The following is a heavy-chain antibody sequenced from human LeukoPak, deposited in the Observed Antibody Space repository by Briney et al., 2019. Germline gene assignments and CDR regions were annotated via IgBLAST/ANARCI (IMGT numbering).Heavy chain of an antibody. Sequence: GGSLRLSCTTSGFTFSSYWMSWVRQAPGKGLEWVANIKHDGSEKFYVDSVKGRFTISRDNAKNSLYLQMNSLRAEDTAAYYCARDWGYCSGDGCQERFDYWGQGTLATVSS. J-gene: IGHJ4*02. CDR1: GFTFSSYW. V-gene: IGHV3-7*05. D-gene: IGHD2-15*01. CDR3: ARDWGYCSGDGCQERFDY. CDR2: IKHDGSEK.